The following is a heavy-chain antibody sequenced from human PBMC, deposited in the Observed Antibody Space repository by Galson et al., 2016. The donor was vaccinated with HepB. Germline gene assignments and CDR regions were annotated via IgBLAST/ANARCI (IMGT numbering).Heavy chain of an antibody. CDR2: MWNDAKSK. D-gene: IGHD3-16*01. CDR3: AKVGLIRGGLARYFDD. CDR1: GLTFSLSG. V-gene: IGHV3-30*02. Sequence: SLRLSCAASGLTFSLSGMHWVRQAPGKGLEGVAIMWNDAKSKYYADSVQGRSTISRDTSNNTLYLQMNSLRAEDTAVYYCAKVGLIRGGLARYFDDWGQGTLVTVSS. J-gene: IGHJ4*02.